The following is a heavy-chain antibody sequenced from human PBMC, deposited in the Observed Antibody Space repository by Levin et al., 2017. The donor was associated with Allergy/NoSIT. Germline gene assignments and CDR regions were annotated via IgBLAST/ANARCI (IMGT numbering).Heavy chain of an antibody. V-gene: IGHV1-8*01. J-gene: IGHJ4*02. CDR1: GYTFTSYD. D-gene: IGHD6-19*01. Sequence: ASVKVSCKASGYTFTSYDINWVRQATGQGLEWMGWMNPNSGNTGYAQKFQGRVTMTRNTSISTAYMELSSLRSEDTAVYYCARVGKKASSGWGRAALGYWGQGTLVTVSS. CDR3: ARVGKKASSGWGRAALGY. CDR2: MNPNSGNT.